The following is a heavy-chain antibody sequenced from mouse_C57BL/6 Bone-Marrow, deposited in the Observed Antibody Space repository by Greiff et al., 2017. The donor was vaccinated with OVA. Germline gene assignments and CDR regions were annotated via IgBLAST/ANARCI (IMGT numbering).Heavy chain of an antibody. CDR2: ISSGSSTI. Sequence: VQLQQSGGGLVKPGGSLKLSCAASGFTFSDYGMHWVRQAPEKGLEWVAYISSGSSTIYYADTVKGRFTISRDNAKNTLFLQMTSLRSEDTAMYYCARAPYYYGSNPWGTGTTVTVSS. D-gene: IGHD1-1*01. CDR3: ARAPYYYGSNP. V-gene: IGHV5-17*01. CDR1: GFTFSDYG. J-gene: IGHJ1*03.